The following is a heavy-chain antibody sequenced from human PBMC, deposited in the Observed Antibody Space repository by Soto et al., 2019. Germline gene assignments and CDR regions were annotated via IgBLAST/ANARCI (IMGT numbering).Heavy chain of an antibody. Sequence: ASVKVSCKASGYTFTSYAMHWVRQAPGQRLEWMGWINAGNGNTKYSQKFQGRVTITRDTSASTAYMELSSLRSEDTAVYYCARGTYYYDSRGYYYNYWGQGTLVTVSS. CDR3: ARGTYYYDSRGYYYNY. J-gene: IGHJ4*02. CDR2: INAGNGNT. D-gene: IGHD3-22*01. CDR1: GYTFTSYA. V-gene: IGHV1-3*01.